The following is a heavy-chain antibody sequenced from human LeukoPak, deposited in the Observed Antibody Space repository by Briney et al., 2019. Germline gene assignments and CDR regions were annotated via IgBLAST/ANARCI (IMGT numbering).Heavy chain of an antibody. CDR2: ISSNGGST. CDR1: GFTFSSYA. D-gene: IGHD3-3*01. CDR3: ARMYYDFWSGIRGDYYYYMDV. J-gene: IGHJ6*03. V-gene: IGHV3-64*01. Sequence: PGGSLRLSCAASGFTFSSYAMHWVRQAPGKGLEYVSAISSNGGSTYYANSVKGRFTISRDNSKNTLYLQVGSLRAEDMAVYYCARMYYDFWSGIRGDYYYYMDVWGKGTTVTVSS.